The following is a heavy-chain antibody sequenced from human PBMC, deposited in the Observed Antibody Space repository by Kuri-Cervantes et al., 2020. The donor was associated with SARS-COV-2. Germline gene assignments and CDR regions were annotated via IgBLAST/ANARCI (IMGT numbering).Heavy chain of an antibody. CDR3: AKALLLYPDY. V-gene: IGHV3-30*18. CDR1: GFTFSSYG. J-gene: IGHJ4*02. CDR2: ISYDGSNK. D-gene: IGHD2-2*02. Sequence: GGSLRLSCAASGFTFSSYGMHWVRQAPGKGLEWVAVISYDGSNKYYADSVKGRFTISRDNSKNTLYLQMNSLRAEDTAVYYCAKALLLYPDYWGQGTLVTVSS.